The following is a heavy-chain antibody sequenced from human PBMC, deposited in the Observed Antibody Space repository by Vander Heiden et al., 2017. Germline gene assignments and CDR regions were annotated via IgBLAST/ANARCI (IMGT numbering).Heavy chain of an antibody. D-gene: IGHD1-26*01. CDR2: IKSKAEGGAT. J-gene: IGHJ3*02. CDR1: GFTFTNAW. Sequence: EVQLVESGGGLVKPGGSLRRSCEVSGFTFTNAWMNWVRQAPGKGLEWVGRIKSKAEGGATDYAAPVKGRFTISRDDAENTVYLQMNSLKSEDTAVYYCTTGGSYSAFDIWGQGTMVTVSS. CDR3: TTGGSYSAFDI. V-gene: IGHV3-15*07.